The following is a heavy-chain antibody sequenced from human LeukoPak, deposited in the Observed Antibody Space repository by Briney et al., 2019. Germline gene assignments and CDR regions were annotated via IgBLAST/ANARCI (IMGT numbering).Heavy chain of an antibody. Sequence: PGGSLRLSCVGSGFTFRSHAISWVRQAPEKGLEFVSGIYENGGTTYYADSVKGRFSISRDNSKNTLYLQMDSLRAEDTAVYYCAKSPSYSSGWYDYWGQGTLVTVSS. D-gene: IGHD6-19*01. CDR2: IYENGGTT. V-gene: IGHV3-23*01. CDR3: AKSPSYSSGWYDY. J-gene: IGHJ4*02. CDR1: GFTFRSHA.